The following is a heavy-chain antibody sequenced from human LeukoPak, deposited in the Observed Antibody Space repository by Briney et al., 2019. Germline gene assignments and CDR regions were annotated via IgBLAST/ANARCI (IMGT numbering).Heavy chain of an antibody. CDR1: GFTFSSYW. D-gene: IGHD3-9*01. CDR2: IFSGGDT. V-gene: IGHV3-66*01. CDR3: AREGYFDWYPDAFDI. J-gene: IGHJ3*02. Sequence: GGSLRLSCAASGFTFSSYWMSWVRQAPGKGLEWVSVIFSGGDTYYADSVKGRFTISRDNSKNTLYLQMNSLRAEDTAVYYCAREGYFDWYPDAFDIWGQGTMVTVSS.